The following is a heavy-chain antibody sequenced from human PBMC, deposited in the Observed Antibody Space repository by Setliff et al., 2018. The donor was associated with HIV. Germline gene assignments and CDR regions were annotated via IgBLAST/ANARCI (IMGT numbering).Heavy chain of an antibody. D-gene: IGHD7-27*01. Sequence: ASVKVSSKASGSTFIVYYSHWVRQAPGQGLEWMGLIDANSGGTTNAQKFQGRVTMTRDTSISTVYLELRRLRSDDTAVYYCVRDRTQQNWGSRGYYYMDVWGKGTTVTVSS. V-gene: IGHV1-2*02. CDR2: IDANSGGT. CDR1: GSTFIVYY. CDR3: VRDRTQQNWGSRGYYYMDV. J-gene: IGHJ6*03.